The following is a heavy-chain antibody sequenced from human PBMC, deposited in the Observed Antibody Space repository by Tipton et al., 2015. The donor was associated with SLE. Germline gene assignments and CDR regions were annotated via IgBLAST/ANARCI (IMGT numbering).Heavy chain of an antibody. Sequence: SLRLSCVGAGFTFSSYAMSWVRQAPGKGLEWVSGISDSGGSTYYADSVKGRFTISRDNSKNTLYLQMNSLRGEDTAVYYCAKGGTGKFDYWGQGTLVTVSS. D-gene: IGHD7-27*01. J-gene: IGHJ4*02. CDR2: ISDSGGST. CDR3: AKGGTGKFDY. V-gene: IGHV3-23*01. CDR1: GFTFSSYA.